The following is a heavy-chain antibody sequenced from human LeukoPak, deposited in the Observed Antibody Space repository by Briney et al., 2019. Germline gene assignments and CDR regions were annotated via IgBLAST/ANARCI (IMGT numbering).Heavy chain of an antibody. CDR3: ARGTYCSGGSCYSADY. J-gene: IGHJ4*02. CDR2: IIPIFGTA. D-gene: IGHD2-15*01. V-gene: IGHV1-69*05. CDR1: GGTFSSYA. Sequence: SVKVSCKASGGTFSSYAISWVRQAPGQGLEWMGGIIPIFGTANYAQKFQGRVTITTDKSTSTAYMELSSLRSEDTAVYYCARGTYCSGGSCYSADYWGQGTLVTVSS.